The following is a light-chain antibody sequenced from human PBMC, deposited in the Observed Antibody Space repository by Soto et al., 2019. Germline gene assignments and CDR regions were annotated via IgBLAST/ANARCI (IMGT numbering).Light chain of an antibody. CDR1: QSVSSY. Sequence: EIVLTQSPATLSLSPWERATLSCRASQSVSSYLAWYQQKPGQAPRLLIYDASNRATGIPGRFSGSGSGTDFTLTISSLEPEDFAVYYCQQRMESFGHGTRLEIK. J-gene: IGKJ5*01. CDR3: QQRMES. CDR2: DAS. V-gene: IGKV3-11*01.